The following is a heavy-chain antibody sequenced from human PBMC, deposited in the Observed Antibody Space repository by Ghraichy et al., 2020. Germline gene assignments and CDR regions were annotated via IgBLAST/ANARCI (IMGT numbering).Heavy chain of an antibody. Sequence: SETLSLTCAGCGGAFSAYYWTWFRQPPGKGLEWIGEINHSGGTNYNPSLKSRVTISVDTSKNHLSLKMNSVTAADTAVYYCAKWVFAAGTKFHHWGQGTLVTVSS. J-gene: IGHJ1*01. CDR2: INHSGGT. V-gene: IGHV4-34*01. CDR3: AKWVFAAGTKFHH. D-gene: IGHD6-13*01. CDR1: GGAFSAYY.